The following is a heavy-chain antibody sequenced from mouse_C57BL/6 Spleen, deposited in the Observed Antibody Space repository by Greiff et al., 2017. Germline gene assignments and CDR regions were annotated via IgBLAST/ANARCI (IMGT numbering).Heavy chain of an antibody. CDR3: ARSYSNDGDYAMDY. D-gene: IGHD2-12*01. CDR2: INPGSGGT. J-gene: IGHJ4*01. Sequence: QVQLKESGAELVRPGTSVKVSCKASGYAFTNYLIEWVKQRPGQGLEWIGVINPGSGGTNYNEKFKGKGTLTADKSSSAAYMQLSSLTSEDSAVYLCARSYSNDGDYAMDYWGQGTSVTVSS. CDR1: GYAFTNYL. V-gene: IGHV1-54*01.